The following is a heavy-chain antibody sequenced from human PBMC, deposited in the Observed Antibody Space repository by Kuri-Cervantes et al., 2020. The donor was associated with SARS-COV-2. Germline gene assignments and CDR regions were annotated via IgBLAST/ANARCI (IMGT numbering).Heavy chain of an antibody. CDR1: RFTFRNYA. D-gene: IGHD1-26*01. Sequence: GGSLRLSCAASRFTFRNYALNWVRQAPGGGLKWVSIIDDSGVNTYYADSVKGRFTISRDNSKNTLYLQMNNLRADDTAVYYCARSQGEWDLLVPIAYWGRGTLVTVSS. CDR3: ARSQGEWDLLVPIAY. V-gene: IGHV3-23*01. CDR2: IDDSGVNT. J-gene: IGHJ4*02.